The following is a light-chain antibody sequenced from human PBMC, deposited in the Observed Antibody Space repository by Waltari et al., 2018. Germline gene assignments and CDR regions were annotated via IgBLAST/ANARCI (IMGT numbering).Light chain of an antibody. CDR1: SSNIGKNI. V-gene: IGLV1-44*01. Sequence: QSVLTQPPSASGTPGQRVTISCSGSSSNIGKNIVNWYQQLPGTAPKLLIHSNDQRPSGVPDRFSGPKSGTSASLAISGLQSEDEADYYCAAWDDSLNGLWVFGGGTKLTVL. CDR2: SND. J-gene: IGLJ3*02. CDR3: AAWDDSLNGLWV.